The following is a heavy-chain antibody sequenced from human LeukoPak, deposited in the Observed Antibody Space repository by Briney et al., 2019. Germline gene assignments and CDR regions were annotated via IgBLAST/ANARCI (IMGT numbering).Heavy chain of an antibody. CDR2: ISYDGSNK. CDR1: GFTFSSYA. D-gene: IGHD1-26*01. J-gene: IGHJ3*02. V-gene: IGHV3-30-3*01. CDR3: ARDSRRVGQIEAFDI. Sequence: GRSLRLSCAASGFTFSSYAMHWVRQAPGKGLEWVADISYDGSNKYYADSVKGRCTISRDNAKNSLYLQMNSLRAEDTAVYYCARDSRRVGQIEAFDIWGQGTMVTVSS.